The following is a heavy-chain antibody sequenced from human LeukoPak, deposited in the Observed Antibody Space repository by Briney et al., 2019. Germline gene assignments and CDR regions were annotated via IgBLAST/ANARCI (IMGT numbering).Heavy chain of an antibody. CDR2: INWNVGST. Sequence: GGSLSLSCAASGFTFDDYGMSWVRQAPGKGLEWVSGINWNVGSTGYEDSVKGRFTISSDNAKNSQYLQMNSLRAEDTALYYCARDYYYYDSSGLGGYWGQGTLVTVSS. CDR3: ARDYYYYDSSGLGGY. J-gene: IGHJ4*02. D-gene: IGHD3-22*01. V-gene: IGHV3-20*04. CDR1: GFTFDDYG.